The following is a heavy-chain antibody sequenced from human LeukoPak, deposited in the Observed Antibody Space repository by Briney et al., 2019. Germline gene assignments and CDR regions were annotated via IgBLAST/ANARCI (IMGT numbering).Heavy chain of an antibody. CDR3: ARDPPANYYGSGSSYFDY. J-gene: IGHJ4*02. D-gene: IGHD3-10*01. CDR1: GFTFSSYS. Sequence: TGGSLRLSCAASGFTFSSYSMNWVRQAPGKGLEWVSSISSSSSYIYYADSVKGRFTISRDNAKNSLYLQMNSLRAEDTAVYYCARDPPANYYGSGSSYFDYWGQGTLVTVSS. CDR2: ISSSSSYI. V-gene: IGHV3-21*01.